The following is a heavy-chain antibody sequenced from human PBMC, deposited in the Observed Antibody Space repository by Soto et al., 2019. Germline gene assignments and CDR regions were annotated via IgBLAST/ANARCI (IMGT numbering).Heavy chain of an antibody. CDR3: AKPSLSIAAAGYNWFDP. CDR1: GFTFSSYA. D-gene: IGHD6-13*01. V-gene: IGHV3-23*01. Sequence: GSLRLSCAASGFTFSSYAMSWVRQAPGKGLEWVSAISGSGGSTYYADSVKGRFIISRDNSKNTLYLQMNSLRAEDTAVYYCAKPSLSIAAAGYNWFDPWGQGTLVTVSS. CDR2: ISGSGGST. J-gene: IGHJ5*02.